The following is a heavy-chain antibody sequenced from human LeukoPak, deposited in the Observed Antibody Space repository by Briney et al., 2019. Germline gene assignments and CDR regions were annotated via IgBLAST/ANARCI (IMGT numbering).Heavy chain of an antibody. CDR3: ARIFSSYADY. Sequence: AGGSLRLSCAASGLTVSSNYMSWVRQAPGKGLEWVSVIYSGGSTHYADSVKGRFTISRDNSKNTLYLQMNSLRAEDTAVYYCARIFSSYADYWGQGTLVTVSS. D-gene: IGHD6-6*01. V-gene: IGHV3-53*01. CDR1: GLTVSSNY. J-gene: IGHJ4*02. CDR2: IYSGGST.